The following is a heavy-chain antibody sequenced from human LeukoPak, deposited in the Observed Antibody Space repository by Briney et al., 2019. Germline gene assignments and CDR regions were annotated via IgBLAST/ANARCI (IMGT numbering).Heavy chain of an antibody. CDR1: GGSISGYY. J-gene: IGHJ4*02. Sequence: SQTLSLTCTVSGGSISGYYWSWIRQPPGKGPEWIGYIYYSGSTNYNPSLKSRVTISVDTSKNQFSLKMNSVTAADTAVYYCARLASSGWSHCDYWGQGTLVTVSS. CDR3: ARLASSGWSHCDY. V-gene: IGHV4-59*08. CDR2: IYYSGST. D-gene: IGHD6-19*01.